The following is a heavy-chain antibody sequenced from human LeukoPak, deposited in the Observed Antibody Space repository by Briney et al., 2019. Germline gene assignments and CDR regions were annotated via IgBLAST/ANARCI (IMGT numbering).Heavy chain of an antibody. V-gene: IGHV3-23*01. CDR3: AIALYTSSRGWFDP. CDR2: ISGSGAST. CDR1: GFTFNNFW. D-gene: IGHD6-13*01. Sequence: GGSLRLSCVVSGFTFNNFWMSWVRQAPGKGLEWVSTISGSGASTYSTDSVKGRFTISRDNSKNTLYLHMDSLRADDTALYYCAIALYTSSRGWFDPWGQGTLVTVSS. J-gene: IGHJ5*02.